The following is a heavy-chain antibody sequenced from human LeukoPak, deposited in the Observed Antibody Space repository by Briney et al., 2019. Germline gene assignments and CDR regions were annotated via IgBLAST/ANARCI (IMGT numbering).Heavy chain of an antibody. D-gene: IGHD1-26*01. CDR3: ARDRGALDY. V-gene: IGHV3-74*01. CDR1: GLTFTNYW. J-gene: IGHJ4*02. Sequence: GGSLRLSCAASGLTFTNYWTHWVRQAPGEGLVWVSRINSDGSVTRYADSVKGRFTISRDNAKNTVFLQMNSLRTEDTAVYYCARDRGALDYWGQGTLVTVSS. CDR2: INSDGSVT.